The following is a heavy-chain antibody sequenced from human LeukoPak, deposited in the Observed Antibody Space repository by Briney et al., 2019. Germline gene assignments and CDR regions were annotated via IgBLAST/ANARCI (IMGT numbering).Heavy chain of an antibody. CDR1: GFTFSSYS. CDR3: ARDSSGWTGY. D-gene: IGHD6-19*01. CDR2: ISSSGSTI. V-gene: IGHV3-48*04. Sequence: QSGGSLRLSCAASGFTFSSYSMNWVRQAPGKGLEWVSYISSSGSTIYYADSVKGRFTISRDNAKNSLYLQMNSLRAEDTAVYYCARDSSGWTGYWGQGTLVTVSS. J-gene: IGHJ4*02.